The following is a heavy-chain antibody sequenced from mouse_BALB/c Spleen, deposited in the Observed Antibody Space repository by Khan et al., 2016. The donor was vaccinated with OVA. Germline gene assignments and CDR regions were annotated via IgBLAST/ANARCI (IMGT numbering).Heavy chain of an antibody. CDR3: ARGGYGGFAY. V-gene: IGHV1-9*01. CDR2: IFPGSVST. Sequence: QVQLKQSGGDLMKPGASVKISCKATGYTFSSYWIEWVKQRPGHGLEWIGQIFPGSVSTTYNEKFKGKATFTADTSSNTAYMQLSGLTSEDSAVYYCARGGYGGFAYWGQGTLVTVSA. J-gene: IGHJ3*01. D-gene: IGHD2-2*01. CDR1: GYTFSSYW.